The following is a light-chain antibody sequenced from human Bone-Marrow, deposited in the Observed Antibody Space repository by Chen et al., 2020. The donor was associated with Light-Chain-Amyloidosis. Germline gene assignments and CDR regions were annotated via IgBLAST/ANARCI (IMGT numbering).Light chain of an antibody. CDR1: NIGSTS. J-gene: IGLJ3*02. Sequence: SYVLTQPSSVSVAPGQTATIACGGNNIGSTSVHWYQQTPGQAPLLVVYDDSYRPPGNPERVCGSDSGNTATLTISRVEAGDEADYYCQVWDRSSDRPVFGGGTKLTVL. CDR3: QVWDRSSDRPV. V-gene: IGLV3-21*02. CDR2: DDS.